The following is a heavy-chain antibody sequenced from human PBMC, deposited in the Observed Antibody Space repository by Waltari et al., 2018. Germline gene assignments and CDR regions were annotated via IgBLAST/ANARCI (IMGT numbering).Heavy chain of an antibody. Sequence: QLHLQESGPGLVKPSETLSLTCSVSGCSITSNRHYWACLRQPPGKGLEWTATVSYSGSTYNNPSLKSRVTISVDTSKNQFSLKLSSVTAADTALYYCATYIGASIGTAAFDVWGQGTMVTVSS. V-gene: IGHV4-39*01. CDR1: GCSITSNRHY. J-gene: IGHJ3*01. CDR2: VSYSGST. CDR3: ATYIGASIGTAAFDV. D-gene: IGHD3-16*01.